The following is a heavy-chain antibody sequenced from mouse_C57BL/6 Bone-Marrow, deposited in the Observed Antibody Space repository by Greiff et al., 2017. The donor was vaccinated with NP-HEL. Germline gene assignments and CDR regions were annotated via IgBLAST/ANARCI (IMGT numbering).Heavy chain of an antibody. CDR1: GYSITSDY. CDR3: ARYSDYGSSYRYWYFDV. Sequence: EVQGVESGPGLAKPSQTLSLTCSVTGYSITSDYWNWIRKFPGNKLEYMGYISYSGSTYYNPSLKSRISITRDTSKNQYYLQLNSVTTEDTATYYCARYSDYGSSYRYWYFDVWGTGTTVTVSS. CDR2: ISYSGST. D-gene: IGHD1-1*01. V-gene: IGHV3-8*01. J-gene: IGHJ1*03.